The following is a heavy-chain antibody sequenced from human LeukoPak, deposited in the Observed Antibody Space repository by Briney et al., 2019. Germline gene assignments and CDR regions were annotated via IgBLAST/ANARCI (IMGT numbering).Heavy chain of an antibody. CDR3: ARGGGERHYDILTGYYRNWFDP. D-gene: IGHD3-9*01. CDR1: GGSISSYY. CDR2: IYYSGST. V-gene: IGHV4-59*01. Sequence: PSETLSLTCTVSGGSISSYYWSWIRQPPGKGLEWIGYIYYSGSTNYNPSLKSRVTISVDTSKNQFSLKLSSVTAADTAVYYCARGGGERHYDILTGYYRNWFDPWGQGTLVTVSP. J-gene: IGHJ5*02.